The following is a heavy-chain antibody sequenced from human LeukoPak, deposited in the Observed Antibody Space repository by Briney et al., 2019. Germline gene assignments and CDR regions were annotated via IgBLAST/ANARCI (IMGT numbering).Heavy chain of an antibody. CDR2: IYTGGTT. D-gene: IGHD6-19*01. Sequence: ASETLSLTCTVSGGSTSSHLWSWIRQPPGKGLEWIGNIYTGGTTNYNPSLKSGVTISIDTSKNQLSLHLASVTAADTAVYYCTKATKWLAFDDWGRGTLVTVSS. V-gene: IGHV4-59*11. CDR1: GGSTSSHL. J-gene: IGHJ4*02. CDR3: TKATKWLAFDD.